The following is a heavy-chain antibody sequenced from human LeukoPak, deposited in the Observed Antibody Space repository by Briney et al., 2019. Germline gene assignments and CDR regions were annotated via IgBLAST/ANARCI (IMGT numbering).Heavy chain of an antibody. D-gene: IGHD5-24*01. CDR1: GFTFSNYA. CDR2: ISTDGNYK. J-gene: IGHJ4*02. CDR3: ARRPVAAIKGYFDS. V-gene: IGHV3-30*09. Sequence: GGSLRLTCAASGFTFSNYAIYWVRQAPGKGLEWVSVISTDGNYKYYADSVKGRFAVSRDNSKNMLYLQMNSLSADDTAVYYCARRPVAAIKGYFDSWGQGALVTVSS.